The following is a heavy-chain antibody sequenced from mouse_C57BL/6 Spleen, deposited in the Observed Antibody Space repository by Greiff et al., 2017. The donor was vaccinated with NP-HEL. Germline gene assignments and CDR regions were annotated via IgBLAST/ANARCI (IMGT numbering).Heavy chain of an antibody. Sequence: QVQLKQPGAELVKPGASVKLSCKASGYTFTSYWMHWVKQRPGQGLEWIGMIHPNSGSTNYNEKFKSKATLTVDKSSSTAYMQLSSLTSEDSAVYYCARPNYDYDDGYFDYWGQGTTLTVSS. V-gene: IGHV1-64*01. J-gene: IGHJ2*01. CDR3: ARPNYDYDDGYFDY. D-gene: IGHD2-4*01. CDR2: IHPNSGST. CDR1: GYTFTSYW.